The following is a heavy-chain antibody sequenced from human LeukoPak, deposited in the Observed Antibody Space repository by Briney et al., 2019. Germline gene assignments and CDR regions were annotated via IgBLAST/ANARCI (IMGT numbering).Heavy chain of an antibody. Sequence: SETLSLTCAVSGYSISSGFYWGWIRQPPGKGLEWIGSIYHSGSTYYNPPLKSRVTISVDMSKNQLSLKLSSVTAADTAMYYCARQGPYCGGDCSNYLDFWGQGTLVTVSS. CDR2: IYHSGST. CDR1: GYSISSGFY. J-gene: IGHJ4*02. CDR3: ARQGPYCGGDCSNYLDF. D-gene: IGHD2-21*01. V-gene: IGHV4-38-2*01.